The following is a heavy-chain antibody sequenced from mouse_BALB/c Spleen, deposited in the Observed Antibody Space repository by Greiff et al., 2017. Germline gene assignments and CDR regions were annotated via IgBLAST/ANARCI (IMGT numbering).Heavy chain of an antibody. CDR2: ISNGGGST. CDR3: ARFYGYDEVYYFDY. Sequence: VKLVESGGGLVQPGGSLKLSCAASGFTFSSYTMSWVRQTPEKRLEWVAYISNGGGSTYYPDTVKGRFTISRDNAKNTLYLQMSSLKSEDTAMYYCARFYGYDEVYYFDYWGQGTTLTVSS. D-gene: IGHD2-2*01. J-gene: IGHJ2*01. V-gene: IGHV5-12-2*01. CDR1: GFTFSSYT.